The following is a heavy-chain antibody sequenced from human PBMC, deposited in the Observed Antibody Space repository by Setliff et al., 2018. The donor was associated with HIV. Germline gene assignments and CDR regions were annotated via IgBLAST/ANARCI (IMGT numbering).Heavy chain of an antibody. CDR3: ARDLPGYYFHSSGPL. Sequence: GESLKISCAASGFIFSTYAMHWVRQAPGKGLEWVAVISYDGSNKYYADSVKGRFTISRDNSKNTVYLQMNSLRPEDTAVYYCARDLPGYYFHSSGPLWGQGTLVTVSS. CDR1: GFIFSTYA. D-gene: IGHD3-22*01. V-gene: IGHV3-30*01. J-gene: IGHJ4*02. CDR2: ISYDGSNK.